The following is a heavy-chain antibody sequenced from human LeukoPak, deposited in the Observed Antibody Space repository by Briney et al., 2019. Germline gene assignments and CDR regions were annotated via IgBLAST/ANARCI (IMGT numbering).Heavy chain of an antibody. V-gene: IGHV3-33*01. D-gene: IGHD1-26*01. CDR3: ARDSPIVGGTGASDI. J-gene: IGHJ3*02. CDR2: IWYDGSNK. CDR1: GFTFSSYG. Sequence: GGSLRLSCAASGFTFSSYGMHWVRQAPGKGLEWVAVIWYDGSNKYYADSVKGRFTISRDNSKNTLYLQMNSLRAEDTAVYYCARDSPIVGGTGASDIWGQGTLVTVSS.